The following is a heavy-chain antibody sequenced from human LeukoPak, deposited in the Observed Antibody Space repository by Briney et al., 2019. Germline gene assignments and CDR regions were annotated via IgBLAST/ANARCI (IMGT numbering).Heavy chain of an antibody. J-gene: IGHJ4*02. CDR1: GGSISSSSYH. D-gene: IGHD3-22*01. CDR3: ARLYGSTLYFDY. Sequence: SETLSLTCTVFGGSISSSSYHWAWIRQPPGKGLEWIGNMYYSGSTYYNPSPKSRVTLSVDTSKNQFSLKMSSVSAADTALYYCARLYGSTLYFDYWSQGTLVTVSS. CDR2: MYYSGST. V-gene: IGHV4-39*01.